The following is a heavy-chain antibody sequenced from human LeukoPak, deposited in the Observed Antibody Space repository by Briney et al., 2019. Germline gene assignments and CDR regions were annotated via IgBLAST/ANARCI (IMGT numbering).Heavy chain of an antibody. V-gene: IGHV3-74*01. D-gene: IGHD4-17*01. Sequence: PGRSLSLSCAASGFTFSIYWMHWVRQAPGKGLVWFSRINSDGSSTTSADSVKGRFTISRDNAKNTLYLQMNSLRAEDTAVYYCAKGGATVIDYWGQGTLVTVSS. CDR3: AKGGATVIDY. CDR2: INSDGSST. J-gene: IGHJ4*02. CDR1: GFTFSIYW.